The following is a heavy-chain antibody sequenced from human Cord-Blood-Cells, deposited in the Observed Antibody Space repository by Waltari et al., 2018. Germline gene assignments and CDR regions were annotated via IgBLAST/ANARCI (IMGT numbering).Heavy chain of an antibody. J-gene: IGHJ5*02. CDR3: ARQGVTMVRRTCDP. Sequence: QLQLQESGPGLVKPSETLSLTCTVSGGSISSSSYYWGWIRQPPGKGLEWIGSIYYSGSTYYNPSLKSRVTISVDTSKNQFSLKLSSVTAADTAVYYCARQGVTMVRRTCDPWGQGTLVTVSS. CDR2: IYYSGST. CDR1: GGSISSSSYY. D-gene: IGHD3-10*01. V-gene: IGHV4-39*01.